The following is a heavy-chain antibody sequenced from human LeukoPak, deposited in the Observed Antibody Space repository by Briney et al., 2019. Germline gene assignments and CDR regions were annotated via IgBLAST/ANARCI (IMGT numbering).Heavy chain of an antibody. J-gene: IGHJ4*02. Sequence: SQTLSLTCAISGDSVSSNSAAWNWIRQSPSRGLEWLGRTYYRSKWYNDYAVSVKSRITINPDTSKNQFSLQLNSVTPEDTAVYYCARMVAVAGTGGNYYFDYWGQGTLVTVSS. V-gene: IGHV6-1*01. CDR2: TYYRSKWYN. D-gene: IGHD6-19*01. CDR3: ARMVAVAGTGGNYYFDY. CDR1: GDSVSSNSAA.